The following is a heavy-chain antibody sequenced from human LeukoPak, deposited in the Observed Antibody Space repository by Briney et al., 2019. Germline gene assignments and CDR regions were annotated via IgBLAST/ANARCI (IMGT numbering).Heavy chain of an antibody. CDR1: GYTFTSYY. V-gene: IGHV1-46*01. CDR2: INPSGGST. D-gene: IGHD5-18*01. J-gene: IGHJ5*02. Sequence: ASVKVSCKASGYTFTSYYMHWVRQAPGQGLEWMGIINPSGGSTSYAQKFQGRVTMTRDTSTSTVYMELSGLRSEDTAVYYCARGHLDRGYSINWFDPWGQGTLVTVSS. CDR3: ARGHLDRGYSINWFDP.